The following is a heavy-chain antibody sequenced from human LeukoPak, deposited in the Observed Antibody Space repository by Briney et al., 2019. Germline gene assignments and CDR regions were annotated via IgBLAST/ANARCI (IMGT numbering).Heavy chain of an antibody. CDR3: ARGDIVVVRAFDI. D-gene: IGHD2-15*01. Sequence: SETLSLTCAVYGGSFSGYYWSWIRQPPGKGLEWIGEINHSGSTNYNPSLKSRVTISVDTSKNQFSLKLSSVTAADTAVYYCARGDIVVVRAFDIWGQGTMVTVSS. CDR2: INHSGST. J-gene: IGHJ3*02. CDR1: GGSFSGYY. V-gene: IGHV4-34*01.